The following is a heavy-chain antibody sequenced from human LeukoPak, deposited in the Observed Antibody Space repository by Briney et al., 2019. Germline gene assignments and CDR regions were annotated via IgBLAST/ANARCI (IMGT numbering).Heavy chain of an antibody. CDR2: VTYDGNNQ. Sequence: GGSLRLSCAASGLTFNNYAMHWVRQAPGKGLEWVAVVTYDGNNQYYADSVKGRFTVSRDNSRNTVNLQVNSLRGEDTAVYYCARAPVRGAVAGVDYWGQGTLVTVSS. CDR1: GLTFNNYA. J-gene: IGHJ4*02. V-gene: IGHV3-30*04. CDR3: ARAPVRGAVAGVDY. D-gene: IGHD6-19*01.